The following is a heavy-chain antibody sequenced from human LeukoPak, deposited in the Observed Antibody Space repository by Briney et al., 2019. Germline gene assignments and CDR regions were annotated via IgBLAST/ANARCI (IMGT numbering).Heavy chain of an antibody. J-gene: IGHJ4*02. V-gene: IGHV3-74*01. CDR1: GFTVSNNY. D-gene: IGHD4-23*01. CDR3: ARGRPHGNDH. Sequence: GGSLRLSCAASGFTVSNNYMNWVRQAPGKGLVWVSRIASDGSSTTYADSVKGRFSISRDNAKNTLYLQMNSLRVEDTAVYYCARGRPHGNDHWGQGTLVTVSS. CDR2: IASDGSST.